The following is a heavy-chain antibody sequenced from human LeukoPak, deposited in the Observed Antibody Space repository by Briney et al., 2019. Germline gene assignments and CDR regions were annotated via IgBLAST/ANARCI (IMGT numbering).Heavy chain of an antibody. D-gene: IGHD3-10*01. J-gene: IGHJ6*02. CDR3: ARGLTRYYYGSGSSQYVYYYYGMDV. Sequence: SETLSLTCAVYGGSFSGYYWSWIRQPPGKGLEWIGEINHSGSTNYNPSLKSRVTISVDTSKNQFSLKLSSVTAADTAVYYCARGLTRYYYGSGSSQYVYYYYGMDVWGQGTTVTVSS. CDR2: INHSGST. V-gene: IGHV4-34*01. CDR1: GGSFSGYY.